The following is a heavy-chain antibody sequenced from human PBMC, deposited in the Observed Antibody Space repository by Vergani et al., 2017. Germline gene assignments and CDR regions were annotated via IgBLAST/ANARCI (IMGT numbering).Heavy chain of an antibody. J-gene: IGHJ4*02. CDR2: IKSKTDGGTT. V-gene: IGHV3-15*01. CDR3: TTDVSAWNYVYTYDY. D-gene: IGHD1-7*01. CDR1: GFTFSNAW. Sequence: EVQLVESGGGLVKPGGSLRLSCAASGFTFSNAWMSWVRQAPGKGLEWVGRIKSKTDGGTTDYAAPVKGRFTISRDDSKNTLYLQMNSLKTEDTAVYYCTTDVSAWNYVYTYDYWGQGTLVTVSS.